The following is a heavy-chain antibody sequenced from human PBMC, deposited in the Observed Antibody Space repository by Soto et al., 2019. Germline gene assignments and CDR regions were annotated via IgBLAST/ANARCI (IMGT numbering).Heavy chain of an antibody. CDR3: ARWSAIVGGAEALDV. V-gene: IGHV1-18*01. D-gene: IGHD1-26*01. CDR2: LSAYNGDT. Sequence: QVQLVQSGAEVKKPGASVRVSCKTSGYTFINYGITWVRQAPGQGLEWMGWLSAYNGDTSSSEKLQDRFTMTTDTSTNTVYMALRSLTSDDTAVYNCARWSAIVGGAEALDVWGQGTMVIVSS. J-gene: IGHJ3*01. CDR1: GYTFINYG.